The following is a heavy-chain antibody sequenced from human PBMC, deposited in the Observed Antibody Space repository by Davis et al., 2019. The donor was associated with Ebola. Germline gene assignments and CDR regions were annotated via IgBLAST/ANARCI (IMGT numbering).Heavy chain of an antibody. CDR3: AREGYGDYFFDS. CDR2: ISSSSNYI. V-gene: IGHV3-21*01. J-gene: IGHJ4*02. CDR1: GFTFSSYS. D-gene: IGHD4-17*01. Sequence: GGSLRLSRAASGFTFSSYSISWVRQAPGKGLEWVSSISSSSNYIYYADSVKGRFTISRDYANNTLYLQMNSLRAEDTAVYYCAREGYGDYFFDSWGQGTLVTVSS.